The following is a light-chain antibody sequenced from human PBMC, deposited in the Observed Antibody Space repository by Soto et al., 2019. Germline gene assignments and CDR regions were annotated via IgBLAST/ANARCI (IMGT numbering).Light chain of an antibody. V-gene: IGLV2-8*01. Sequence: QSVLTQPPSASGSPGQSVTISCTGTSSDVGGYNYVSWYQQHPGKAPKLMIYEVSKRPSGVPDRFSGSKSGNTASLTVSGLQAEDEAEYYCSSYAGSNNLVFGGGTMVTVL. J-gene: IGLJ2*01. CDR2: EVS. CDR3: SSYAGSNNLV. CDR1: SSDVGGYNY.